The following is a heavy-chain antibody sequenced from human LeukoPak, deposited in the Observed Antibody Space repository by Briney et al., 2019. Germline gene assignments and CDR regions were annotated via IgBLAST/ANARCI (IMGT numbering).Heavy chain of an antibody. J-gene: IGHJ4*02. D-gene: IGHD6-19*01. CDR2: IYKEGNT. V-gene: IGHV3-53*01. Sequence: GGSLRLSCAASGFTVSGNYMGWVRQAPGKGVQWVSTIYKEGNTFYSDSVRGRFTLSRDNSKNTLYLQMNSLRAEDTAIYYCARESVTSGWYLYWGQGTLVTVSS. CDR3: ARESVTSGWYLY. CDR1: GFTVSGNY.